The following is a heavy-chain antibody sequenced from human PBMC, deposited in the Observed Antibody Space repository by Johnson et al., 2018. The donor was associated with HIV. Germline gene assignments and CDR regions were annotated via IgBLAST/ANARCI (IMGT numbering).Heavy chain of an antibody. V-gene: IGHV3-30-3*01. CDR2: ISYDGGSK. CDR3: ARELEFGDLRKNDAFDI. CDR1: GFTFSTYP. J-gene: IGHJ3*02. D-gene: IGHD4-17*01. Sequence: QVQLVESGGGVVQPGRSLRLSCAASGFTFSTYPMHWVRQAPGKGLEWVAIISYDGGSKYYADSVKGRFTISRDNSKNTLYLQMNSLGAEDTAVYYCARELEFGDLRKNDAFDIWGQGTMVTVSS.